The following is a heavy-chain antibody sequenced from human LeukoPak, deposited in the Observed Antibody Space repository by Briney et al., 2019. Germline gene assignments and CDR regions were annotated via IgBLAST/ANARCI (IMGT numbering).Heavy chain of an antibody. J-gene: IGHJ4*02. CDR1: GGSISNYY. CDR2: IYYSGST. CDR3: AIDINGSCYWDY. V-gene: IGHV4-59*01. D-gene: IGHD2-15*01. Sequence: SETLSLTCTVSGGSISNYYWGWIRQPPGKGLEWIGYIYYSGSTNYNPSLKSRVTISVDTSKNQFSLKLSSVTAADTAVYYCAIDINGSCYWDYWGQGTLVTVSS.